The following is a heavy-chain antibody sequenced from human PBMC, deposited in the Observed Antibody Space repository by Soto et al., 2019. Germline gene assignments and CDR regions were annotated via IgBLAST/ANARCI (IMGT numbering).Heavy chain of an antibody. CDR3: ERGRSDSSSAEFDS. CDR2: INPNSGGT. Sequence: ASVKVSCKASGYTFTGYYMHWVRQAPGQGLEWMGWINPNSGGTNYAQKFQGWVTMTRDTSISTAYMELSRLRSDDTAVYYCERGRSDSSSAEFDSRGQGTLVTVSS. J-gene: IGHJ4*02. V-gene: IGHV1-2*04. D-gene: IGHD6-6*01. CDR1: GYTFTGYY.